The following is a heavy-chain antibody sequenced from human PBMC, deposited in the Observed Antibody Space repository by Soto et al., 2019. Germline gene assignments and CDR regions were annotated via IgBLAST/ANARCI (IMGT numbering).Heavy chain of an antibody. CDR1: GFTFSSYG. CDR2: ISYDGSNK. D-gene: IGHD2-15*01. J-gene: IGHJ4*02. V-gene: IGHV3-30*18. CDR3: AKDFDRWWEPPPDY. Sequence: QVQLVESGGGVVQPGRSLRLSCAASGFTFSSYGMHWVRQAPGKGLEWVAVISYDGSNKYYADSVKGRFTISRDNSKNTLYLQMNSLRAEDTAVYYCAKDFDRWWEPPPDYWGQGTLVTVSS.